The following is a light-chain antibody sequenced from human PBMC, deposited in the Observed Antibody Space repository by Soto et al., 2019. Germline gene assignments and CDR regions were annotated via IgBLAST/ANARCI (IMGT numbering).Light chain of an antibody. V-gene: IGLV2-8*01. CDR3: SSYTDRNNLV. J-gene: IGLJ1*01. Sequence: QSVLTQPPSASGSPGQSVTISCTGTSSDVGGYNYVSWYQQHPGKAPKVMIYYVSKRPSWVPDRFSGSKSGNTASLTVSALQAEDEANYYCSSYTDRNNLVFGTGTKVTVL. CDR2: YVS. CDR1: SSDVGGYNY.